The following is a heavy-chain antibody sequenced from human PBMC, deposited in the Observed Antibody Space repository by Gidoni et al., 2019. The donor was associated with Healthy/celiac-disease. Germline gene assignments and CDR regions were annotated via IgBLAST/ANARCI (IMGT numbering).Heavy chain of an antibody. J-gene: IGHJ3*02. CDR3: AKDHDDAFDI. Sequence: QVQLVESGGGVVQPGRSLRLSCAASGFTFSSYGMHWVRQAPGKGVEWVAVISYDGSNKYYADSVKGRFTISRDNSKNTLYLQMNSLRAEDTAVYYCAKDHDDAFDIWGQGTMVTVSS. CDR1: GFTFSSYG. V-gene: IGHV3-30*18. CDR2: ISYDGSNK.